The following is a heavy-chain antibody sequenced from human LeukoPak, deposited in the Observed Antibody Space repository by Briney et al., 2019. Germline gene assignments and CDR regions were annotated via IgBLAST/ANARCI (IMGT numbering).Heavy chain of an antibody. D-gene: IGHD3-22*01. CDR1: GYTFTGYY. CDR3: ANPLGDCYDSSGYSN. J-gene: IGHJ4*02. Sequence: ASVKVSCKASGYTFTGYYMHWVRQAPGQGLEWMGWINPNSGGTNYAQKFQGRVTMTRDTSISTAYMELSRLGSDDTAVYYCANPLGDCYDSSGYSNWGQGTLVTVSS. CDR2: INPNSGGT. V-gene: IGHV1-2*02.